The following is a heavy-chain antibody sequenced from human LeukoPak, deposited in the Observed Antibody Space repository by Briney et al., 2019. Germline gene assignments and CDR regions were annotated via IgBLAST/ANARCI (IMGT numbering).Heavy chain of an antibody. CDR1: GFTFGSYW. J-gene: IGHJ5*02. CDR2: IKPDGSEK. D-gene: IGHD3-3*01. CDR3: ASHFDSRKGFFYP. V-gene: IGHV3-7*01. Sequence: GGSLRLSCAASGFTFGSYWMSWVRQAPGKGLEWVANIKPDGSEKYYAGSVKGRFTISRDNAKNSLSLDMNSLRAEDTAVYSCASHFDSRKGFFYPWGQGTLVTVSS.